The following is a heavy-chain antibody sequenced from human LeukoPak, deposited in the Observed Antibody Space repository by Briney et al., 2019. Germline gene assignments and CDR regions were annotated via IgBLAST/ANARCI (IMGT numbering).Heavy chain of an antibody. Sequence: SETLSLTCTVSGGSIRTYCRLWIRQADGKGLEGIGRICSCGTTIYNPSLKSRVIMSLDMSNNQFSLILTSVTAADTAVYYCARDRGTDGSDQRDPWGQGILVSVSS. D-gene: IGHD5-24*01. V-gene: IGHV4-4*07. CDR2: ICSCGTT. CDR1: GGSIRTYC. J-gene: IGHJ5*02. CDR3: ARDRGTDGSDQRDP.